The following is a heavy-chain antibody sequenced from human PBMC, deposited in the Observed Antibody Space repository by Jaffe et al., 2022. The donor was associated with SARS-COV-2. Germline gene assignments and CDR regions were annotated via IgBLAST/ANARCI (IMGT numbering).Heavy chain of an antibody. CDR2: MNPNSGNT. Sequence: QVQLVQSGAEVKKPGASVKVSCKASGYTFTSYDINWVRQATGQGLEWMGWMNPNSGNTGYAQKFQGRVTMTRNTSISTAYMELSSLRSEDTAVYYCARNLPQNYDFPGADWFDPWGQGTLVTVSS. V-gene: IGHV1-8*01. CDR3: ARNLPQNYDFPGADWFDP. D-gene: IGHD3-3*01. CDR1: GYTFTSYD. J-gene: IGHJ5*02.